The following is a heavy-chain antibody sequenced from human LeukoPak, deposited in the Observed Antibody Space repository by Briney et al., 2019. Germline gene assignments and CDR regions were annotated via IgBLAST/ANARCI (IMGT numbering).Heavy chain of an antibody. CDR3: ASHCSGGSCYGFRFDP. CDR2: ISAYNGNT. J-gene: IGHJ5*02. Sequence: GASVKVSCKASGYTFTSYGISWVRQAPGQGLEWMGWISAYNGNTNYAQKLQGRVTMTTDTSTSTAYMELSSLRSEDTAVYYCASHCSGGSCYGFRFDPWGQGTLVTVSS. V-gene: IGHV1-18*04. D-gene: IGHD2-15*01. CDR1: GYTFTSYG.